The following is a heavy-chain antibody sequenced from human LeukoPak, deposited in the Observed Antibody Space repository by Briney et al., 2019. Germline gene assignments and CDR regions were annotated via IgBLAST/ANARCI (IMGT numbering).Heavy chain of an antibody. CDR3: VRHPTSFDWFRD. CDR1: RATFNTDA. CDR2: IIPILTT. Sequence: SVEVSCKASRATFNTDAINWVRQAPGQGLQWMGRIIPILTTTYAPLFEDRLTITADKTTNTAYMELRSLTSDDTATYFCVRHPTSFDWFRDWGQGTLVTVSS. J-gene: IGHJ4*02. D-gene: IGHD3-9*01. V-gene: IGHV1-69*04.